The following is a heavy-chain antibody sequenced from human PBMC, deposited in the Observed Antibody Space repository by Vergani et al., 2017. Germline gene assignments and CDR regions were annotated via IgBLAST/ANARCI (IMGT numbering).Heavy chain of an antibody. V-gene: IGHV1-18*01. J-gene: IGHJ3*02. D-gene: IGHD2-2*01. Sequence: QVQLVQSGAEVKKPGSSVKVSCKASGGTFSSYGISWVRQAPGQGLEWMGWISAYNGNTNYAQKLQGRVTMTTDTSTSTAYMELRSLRSDDTAVYYCARAETVPAAMPHAFDIWGQGTMVTVSA. CDR3: ARAETVPAAMPHAFDI. CDR1: GGTFSSYG. CDR2: ISAYNGNT.